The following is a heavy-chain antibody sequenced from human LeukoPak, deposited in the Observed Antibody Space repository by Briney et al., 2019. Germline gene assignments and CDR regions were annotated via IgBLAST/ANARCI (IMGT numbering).Heavy chain of an antibody. V-gene: IGHV3-21*01. J-gene: IGHJ3*01. CDR1: GFTFSSYA. CDR2: ISRSGSFI. CDR3: ARDLRVGATGAFDL. D-gene: IGHD1-26*01. Sequence: GGSLRLSCAASGFTFSSYAMSWVRQAPGKGLEWVSSISRSGSFIYYADSLKGRFTISKDNADNSLYLQMSSLRVEDTAIYYCARDLRVGATGAFDLWGQGTMVTVSS.